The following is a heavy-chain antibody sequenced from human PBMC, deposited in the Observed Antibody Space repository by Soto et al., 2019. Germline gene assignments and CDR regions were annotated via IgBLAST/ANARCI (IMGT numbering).Heavy chain of an antibody. CDR3: ARDDIVVVVAAIDY. D-gene: IGHD2-15*01. J-gene: IGHJ4*02. CDR1: GYTFTNYG. CDR2: ISAYNGNT. V-gene: IGHV1-18*01. Sequence: ASVKVSCKASGYTFTNYGISWVRQVPGQGLEWMGWISAYNGNTNYAQKLQGRVTMTTDTSTSTAYMELRSLRSGDTAVYYCARDDIVVVVAAIDYWGQGTLVTVSP.